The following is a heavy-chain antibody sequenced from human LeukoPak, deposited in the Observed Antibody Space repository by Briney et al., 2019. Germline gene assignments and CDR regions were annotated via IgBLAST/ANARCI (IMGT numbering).Heavy chain of an antibody. Sequence: GGSLRLSCAASGFTFSDYHMNWIRQAPGKGLEWISYIGSTSKIIYYADSVKGRFTISRDNSKNTLYLQMNNLRAEDTAVYYCAREGALFFFDYWGQGTLVTVSS. CDR1: GFTFSDYH. J-gene: IGHJ4*02. CDR2: IGSTSKII. D-gene: IGHD3-10*02. CDR3: AREGALFFFDY. V-gene: IGHV3-11*04.